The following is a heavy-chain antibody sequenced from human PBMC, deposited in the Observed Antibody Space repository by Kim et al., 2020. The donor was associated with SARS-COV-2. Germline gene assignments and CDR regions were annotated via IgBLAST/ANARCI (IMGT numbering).Heavy chain of an antibody. CDR3: ARRGRVAVAGGKFYWYFDL. Sequence: GGSLRLSCAASGFTFSSYAMSWVRQAPGKGLDWVSTISGGSDSTNYADSVKGRFTISRDNSKNTLYLQMNSLRAEDTAMYYCARRGRVAVAGGKFYWYFDLWGRGTHVTVSS. CDR1: GFTFSSYA. D-gene: IGHD6-19*01. V-gene: IGHV3-23*01. CDR2: ISGGSDST. J-gene: IGHJ2*01.